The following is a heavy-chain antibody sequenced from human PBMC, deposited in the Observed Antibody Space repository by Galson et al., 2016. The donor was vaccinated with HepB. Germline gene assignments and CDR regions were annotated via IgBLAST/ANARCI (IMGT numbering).Heavy chain of an antibody. CDR1: GFTFTSYW. V-gene: IGHV3-74*01. J-gene: IGHJ6*01. D-gene: IGHD3-10*01. CDR3: ARVGVIPYYYYGMDV. CDR2: INSDGSST. Sequence: SLRLSCAASGFTFTSYWIHWVRQVPGEGLVWVSRINSDGSSTHYADSVKGRFTISSDNAKNTVYLQMNSPRVEDTAVYYCARVGVIPYYYYGMDVWGQGTMVIVSS.